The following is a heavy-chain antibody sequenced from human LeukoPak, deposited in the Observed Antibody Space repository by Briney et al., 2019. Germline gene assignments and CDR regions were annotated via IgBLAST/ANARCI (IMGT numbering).Heavy chain of an antibody. J-gene: IGHJ4*02. CDR3: ARLSRSDSCGYYLDH. Sequence: PSETLSLTCTVSGGSISSSSDYWGWIRQPPGKGLEWIASISYSGSTYYNPSLKSRVTISVDTSKNQFYLKLSSVTAADTAVYYCARLSRSDSCGYYLDHWGQGTLVTVSS. CDR2: ISYSGST. D-gene: IGHD3-22*01. CDR1: GGSISSSSDY. V-gene: IGHV4-39*01.